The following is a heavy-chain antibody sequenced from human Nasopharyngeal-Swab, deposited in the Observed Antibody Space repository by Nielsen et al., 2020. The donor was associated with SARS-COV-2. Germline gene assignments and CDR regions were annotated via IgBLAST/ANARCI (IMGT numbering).Heavy chain of an antibody. CDR2: ISSSGSTI. CDR1: GFTFSDYY. D-gene: IGHD6-13*01. CDR3: AKDIGSAAAGYDY. V-gene: IGHV3-11*01. J-gene: IGHJ4*02. Sequence: GESLKISCAASGFTFSDYYMSWIRQAPGKGLEWVSYISSSGSTIYYADSVKGRFTISRDNSKNSLYLQMNSLRTEDTALYYCAKDIGSAAAGYDYWGQGTLVTVSS.